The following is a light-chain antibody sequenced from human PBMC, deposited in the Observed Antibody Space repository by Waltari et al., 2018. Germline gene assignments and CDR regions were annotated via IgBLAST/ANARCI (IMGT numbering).Light chain of an antibody. CDR3: SSYTSSSTVV. V-gene: IGLV2-14*03. CDR2: DVS. Sequence: QSALTQPASVSGSPGPSTTIPCSGTSSDVVGYNSVSWYQQHPGIAPKVMIYDVSDRPSGVSDRFSGSKSGNTASLTISGLQAEDEADYYCSSYTSSSTVVFGGGTKLTVL. J-gene: IGLJ2*01. CDR1: SSDVVGYNS.